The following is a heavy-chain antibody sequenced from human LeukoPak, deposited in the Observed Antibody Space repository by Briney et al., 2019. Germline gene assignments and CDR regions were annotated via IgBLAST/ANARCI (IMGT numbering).Heavy chain of an antibody. CDR1: GYSFTSYW. J-gene: IGHJ6*02. CDR2: IDPSDSYT. V-gene: IGHV5-10-1*01. D-gene: IGHD4-17*01. Sequence: GESLKISCKGSGYSFTSYWITWVRQMPGKGLEWMGRIDPSDSYTNYSPSFQGHVTISADKSISTAYLQWSSLKASDTAMYHCATVTTIYYYYGMDVWGQGTTVTVSS. CDR3: ATVTTIYYYYGMDV.